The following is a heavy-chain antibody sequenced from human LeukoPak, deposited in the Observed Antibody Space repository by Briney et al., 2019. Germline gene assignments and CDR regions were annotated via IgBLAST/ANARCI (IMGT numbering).Heavy chain of an antibody. CDR3: ARWVRSSEAYYFDY. Sequence: SETLSLTCTVSGGSISNYYWNWIRQPPGKGLGWIGYIYYSGNTNYNPSLKSRVTISVDTSKNQFSLKLNSVTAADTAVYYCARWVRSSEAYYFDYWGQGTLVTVSS. V-gene: IGHV4-59*08. J-gene: IGHJ4*02. CDR1: GGSISNYY. CDR2: IYYSGNT. D-gene: IGHD6-25*01.